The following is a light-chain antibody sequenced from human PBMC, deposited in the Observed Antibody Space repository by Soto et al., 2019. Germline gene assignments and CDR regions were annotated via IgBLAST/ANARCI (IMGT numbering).Light chain of an antibody. CDR2: GAS. Sequence: EIVLTQSPGTLSLSPGESATLSCRASQSVSSSYLAWYQQKPGQAPRHLIYGASSRATGIPDRFSGSGSGTDFTLTISRLEPEDFAVYYCQQYGSSTWTFGQGTKGEIK. CDR1: QSVSSSY. J-gene: IGKJ1*01. CDR3: QQYGSSTWT. V-gene: IGKV3-20*01.